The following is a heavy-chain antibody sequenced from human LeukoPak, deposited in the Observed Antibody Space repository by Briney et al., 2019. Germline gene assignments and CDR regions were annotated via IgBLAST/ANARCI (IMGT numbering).Heavy chain of an antibody. J-gene: IGHJ4*02. V-gene: IGHV3-33*01. CDR1: GFTFSRYG. CDR2: IWYDGSNK. D-gene: IGHD3-22*01. Sequence: AGGSLRLSCAASGFTFSRYGMHWVRQAPGKGLEWVAVIWYDGSNKYYVDSVKGRFTISRDNSKNTLYLQMNSLRAEDTAVYYCARDGSSGYHFDYWGQGTLVSVSS. CDR3: ARDGSSGYHFDY.